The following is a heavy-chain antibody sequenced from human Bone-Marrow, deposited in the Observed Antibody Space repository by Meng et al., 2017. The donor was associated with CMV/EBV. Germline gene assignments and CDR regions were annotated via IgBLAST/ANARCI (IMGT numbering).Heavy chain of an antibody. Sequence: ASVKVSCKASGYTFTGYYIHWVRQAPGQGLEWMGWINPDSGDTNYAQKFQGRVTMTRDTSISTAYMELSSLRSEDTAVYYCATDIVVVPAARKSAFDIWGQGTMVTVSS. CDR1: GYTFTGYY. D-gene: IGHD2-2*01. CDR2: INPDSGDT. CDR3: ATDIVVVPAARKSAFDI. J-gene: IGHJ3*02. V-gene: IGHV1-2*02.